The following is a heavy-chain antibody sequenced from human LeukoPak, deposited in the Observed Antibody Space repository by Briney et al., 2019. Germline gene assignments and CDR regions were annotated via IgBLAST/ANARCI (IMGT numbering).Heavy chain of an antibody. Sequence: GGSLRLSCAASGFTFSSYGMHWVRQAPGKGLEWVAVTWYDGSKKYYAGSVKGPFTISRDNSKNTLYLQMNSLRAEDTAVYYCAKSWRGYGSGSSRYYYYYMDVWGKGTTVTVSS. CDR1: GFTFSSYG. CDR3: AKSWRGYGSGSSRYYYYYMDV. V-gene: IGHV3-33*06. D-gene: IGHD3-10*01. CDR2: TWYDGSKK. J-gene: IGHJ6*03.